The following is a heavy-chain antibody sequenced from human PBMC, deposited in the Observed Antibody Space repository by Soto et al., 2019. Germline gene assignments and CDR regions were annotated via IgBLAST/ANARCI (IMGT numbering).Heavy chain of an antibody. J-gene: IGHJ5*02. V-gene: IGHV4-39*01. D-gene: IGHD6-6*01. Sequence: QLQLQESGPGLVKPSETLSLTCTVSGGSISSSSYYWGWIRQPPGKGLEWIGSIYYSGSTYYNPSRKSRVTISVDTSKNQFSLKLSSVTAADTAVYYCAAEYSSSSGGFNWFDPWGQGTLVTVSS. CDR3: AAEYSSSSGGFNWFDP. CDR1: GGSISSSSYY. CDR2: IYYSGST.